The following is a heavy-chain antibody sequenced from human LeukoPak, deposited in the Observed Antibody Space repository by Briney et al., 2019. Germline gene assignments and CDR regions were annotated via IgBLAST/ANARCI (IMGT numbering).Heavy chain of an antibody. CDR1: GFTFSDYY. Sequence: GGSLRLSCAASGFTFSDYYMSWIRQAPGKGLEWVSYISSSGSTIYYADSVKGRFTISRDNAKNSLYLQMNSLRAEDTAVYCCARDWDYGSGSYYNGYFDYWGQGTLVTVSS. J-gene: IGHJ4*02. D-gene: IGHD3-10*01. CDR3: ARDWDYGSGSYYNGYFDY. CDR2: ISSSGSTI. V-gene: IGHV3-11*01.